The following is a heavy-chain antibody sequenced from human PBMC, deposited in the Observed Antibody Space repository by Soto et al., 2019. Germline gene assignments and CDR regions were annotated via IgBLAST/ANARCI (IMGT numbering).Heavy chain of an antibody. CDR1: GGTFSSYT. J-gene: IGHJ4*02. Sequence: GASVKVSCKASGGTFSSYTISWVRQAPGQGLEWMGRIIPILGIANYAQKFQGRVTITADKSTSTAYMELSSLRSEDTAVYYCARSYSSSFIYFDYWGQGALVTVSS. CDR2: IIPILGIA. CDR3: ARSYSSSFIYFDY. V-gene: IGHV1-69*02. D-gene: IGHD6-13*01.